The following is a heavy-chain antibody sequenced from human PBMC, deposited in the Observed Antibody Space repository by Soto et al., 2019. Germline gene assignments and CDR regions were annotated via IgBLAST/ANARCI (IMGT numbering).Heavy chain of an antibody. CDR2: IYYSGST. D-gene: IGHD3-22*01. CDR1: GGSISSGGYY. J-gene: IGHJ3*02. V-gene: IGHV4-31*03. Sequence: QVQLQESGPGLVKPSQTLSLTCTVSGGSISSGGYYWSWIRQHPGKGLEWIGYIYYSGSTYYNPSLKSRVTISVDTSKNQFSLKLSSVTAADTAVYYCARDLRDYYDSWNAFDIWGQGTMVTVSS. CDR3: ARDLRDYYDSWNAFDI.